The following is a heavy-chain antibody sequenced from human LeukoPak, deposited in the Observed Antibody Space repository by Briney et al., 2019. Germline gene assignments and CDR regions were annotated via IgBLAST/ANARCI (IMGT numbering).Heavy chain of an antibody. CDR3: ARFYCTNGVCRFDY. Sequence: ASVKVSCXASGYTFTIYGIRWVRQAPGQGLEWMAWISAYNGNTNYAQKLQGRVTMTTDTSTSTAYMELRSLRSDDTAVYYCARFYCTNGVCRFDYWGQGTLVTVSS. J-gene: IGHJ4*02. V-gene: IGHV1-18*01. CDR2: ISAYNGNT. D-gene: IGHD2-8*01. CDR1: GYTFTIYG.